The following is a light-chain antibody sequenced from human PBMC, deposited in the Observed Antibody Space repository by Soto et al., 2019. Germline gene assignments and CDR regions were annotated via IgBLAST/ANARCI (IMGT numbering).Light chain of an antibody. CDR1: QGISSS. Sequence: DIHMAQSPSSVSASVGDRVTITCRASQGISSSLAWYQQRPGKAPKLLIYAASNLQNEVPSRFSGSGSGTDFTLTISSLQPEDFATYYCQQAKNFPWTFGQGTKVDIK. J-gene: IGKJ1*01. CDR2: AAS. CDR3: QQAKNFPWT. V-gene: IGKV1-12*01.